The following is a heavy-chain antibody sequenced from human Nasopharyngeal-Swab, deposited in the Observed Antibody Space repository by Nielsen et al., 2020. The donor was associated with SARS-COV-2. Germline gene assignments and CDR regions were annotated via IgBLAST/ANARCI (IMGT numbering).Heavy chain of an antibody. J-gene: IGHJ6*03. CDR2: ISAYNGNT. V-gene: IGHV1-18*01. CDR1: GYTFTSYG. D-gene: IGHD3-3*01. CDR3: ARGAYDFWSALYYYYYMDV. Sequence: ASVKVSCKASGYTFTSYGISWVRQAPGQGLEWMGWISAYNGNTNYAQKLQGRVTMDTDTSTSTAYMELRSLRSDDTAVYYCARGAYDFWSALYYYYYMDVWGKGTTVTVSS.